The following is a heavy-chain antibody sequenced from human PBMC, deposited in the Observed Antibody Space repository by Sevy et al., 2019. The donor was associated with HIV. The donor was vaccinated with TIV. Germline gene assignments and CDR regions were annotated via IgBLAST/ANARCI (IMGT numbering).Heavy chain of an antibody. CDR1: GFTFSSYS. CDR2: ISTSSSYT. V-gene: IGHV3-21*01. D-gene: IGHD2-2*01. CDR3: GGGPMVVVPAAPPPDFDY. J-gene: IGHJ4*02. Sequence: GGSLRLSCAASGFTFSSYSMNWVRQAPGKGLEWVSSISTSSSYTYYADSVKGRFTISRDNAKNSLYLQMNSLRAEDTAGNYWGGGPMVVVPAAPPPDFDYWGQGTLVTVSS.